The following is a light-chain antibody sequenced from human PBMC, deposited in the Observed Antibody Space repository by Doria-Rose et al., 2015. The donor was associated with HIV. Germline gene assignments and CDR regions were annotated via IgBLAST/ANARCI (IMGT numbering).Light chain of an antibody. CDR3: HRYGTSWT. CDR2: DGS. Sequence: TQSPGTLSLSPGERATLSCRASQSFSSTYLAWYQQKPCQAPSLLIYDGSTRATGIPDRFSASGSGTDFTLTINRLEPEDFALYYCHRYGTSWTFGQGTKVEI. CDR1: QSFSSTY. J-gene: IGKJ1*01. V-gene: IGKV3-20*01.